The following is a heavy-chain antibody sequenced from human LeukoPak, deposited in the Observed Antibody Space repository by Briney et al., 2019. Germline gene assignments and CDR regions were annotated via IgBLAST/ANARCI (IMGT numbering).Heavy chain of an antibody. Sequence: GGSLTLFCVGSGFDFSIYCMTWVRQAPGKGLEWLSYISGQSNSINYIDSVKGRFTVSRDNTQNSVYLHLGNLRVEHTSVYYCARLRDYDTWGQGTVDVVSS. V-gene: IGHV3-48*01. J-gene: IGHJ5*02. CDR1: GFDFSIYC. CDR3: ARLRDYDT. CDR2: ISGQSNSI. D-gene: IGHD4-11*01.